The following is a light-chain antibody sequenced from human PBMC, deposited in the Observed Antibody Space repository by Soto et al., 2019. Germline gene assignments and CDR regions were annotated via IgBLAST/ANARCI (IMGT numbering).Light chain of an antibody. J-gene: IGKJ5*01. CDR2: GTS. Sequence: DIQMTQSPSFLSASVGDRVTISCRASQAINTYLNWYQQKPGKAPKLLIYGTSDLQNGVPSRFSGGGSGTDFTLTFRSLQHEDIATYYCQQSYSTLLITFGQGTRLE. CDR3: QQSYSTLLIT. V-gene: IGKV1-39*01. CDR1: QAINTY.